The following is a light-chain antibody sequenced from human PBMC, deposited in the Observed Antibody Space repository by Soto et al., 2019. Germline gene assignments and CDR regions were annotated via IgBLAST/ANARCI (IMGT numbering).Light chain of an antibody. V-gene: IGKV1-27*01. CDR3: QKYSSGPRT. Sequence: DIQMTQSPSSLSASIGDRVTISCRASQAIGTFLAWYQQRPGKVPKLLIYSASTLQSGVPSRFSGSGSGTDFTLTISSLQPEDVATYYCQKYSSGPRTFGQGTKIEIK. CDR1: QAIGTF. CDR2: SAS. J-gene: IGKJ1*01.